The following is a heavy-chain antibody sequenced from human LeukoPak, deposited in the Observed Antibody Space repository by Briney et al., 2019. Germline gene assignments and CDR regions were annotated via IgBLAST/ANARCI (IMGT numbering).Heavy chain of an antibody. CDR2: ISGDGGTT. J-gene: IGHJ4*02. CDR3: AKAFVRGYTYGYRNYFDY. D-gene: IGHD5-18*01. Sequence: AGGSLRLSCAASGFTFDDYAMHWARQAPGKGLEWVSLISGDGGTTFYADSVKGRFTISRDNSKNSLYLQINSLRTEDTALYYCAKAFVRGYTYGYRNYFDYWGQGTLVTVSS. CDR1: GFTFDDYA. V-gene: IGHV3-43*02.